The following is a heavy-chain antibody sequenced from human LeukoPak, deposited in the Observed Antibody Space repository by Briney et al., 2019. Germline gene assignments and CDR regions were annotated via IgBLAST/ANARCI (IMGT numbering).Heavy chain of an antibody. CDR3: ARDRVKSDDILTGYPHYYYYFYMDV. J-gene: IGHJ6*03. CDR1: GFTVKDNY. Sequence: PGGSLRLSCAASGFTVKDNYMSWVRHAPGKGLEWISVIYRSGDTYYADSVKGRFTVSRDNDQNTLYLQLNSLRPEDTAVYYCARDRVKSDDILTGYPHYYYYFYMDVWGKGTVVTVSS. CDR2: IYRSGDT. V-gene: IGHV3-66*03. D-gene: IGHD3-9*01.